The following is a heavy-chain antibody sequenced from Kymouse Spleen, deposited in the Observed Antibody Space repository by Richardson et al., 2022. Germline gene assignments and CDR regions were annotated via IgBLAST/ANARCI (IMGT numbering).Heavy chain of an antibody. CDR1: GFTFSSYG. V-gene: IGHV3-33*01. D-gene: IGHD3-10*01. CDR2: IWYDGSNK. CDR3: AREYYGSGSSFDY. J-gene: IGHJ4*02. Sequence: QVQLVESGGGVVQPGRSLRLSCAASGFTFSSYGMHWVRQAPGKGLEWVAVIWYDGSNKYYADSVKGRFTISRDNSKNTLYLQMNSLRAEDTAVYYCAREYYGSGSSFDYWGQGTLVTVSS.